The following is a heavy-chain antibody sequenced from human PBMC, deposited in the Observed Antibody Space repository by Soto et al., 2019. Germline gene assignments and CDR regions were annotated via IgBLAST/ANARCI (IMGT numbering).Heavy chain of an antibody. CDR3: ARSLLLGTGSNDAFDI. CDR1: GFTFSSYS. V-gene: IGHV3-21*01. Sequence: GGSLRLSCAASGFTFSSYSMNWVRQAPGKGLEWVSSISSSSSYIYYADSVKGRFTISRDNAKNALYLQMNSLRAEDTAVYYCARSLLLGTGSNDAFDIWGQGTMVTV. D-gene: IGHD7-27*01. CDR2: ISSSSSYI. J-gene: IGHJ3*02.